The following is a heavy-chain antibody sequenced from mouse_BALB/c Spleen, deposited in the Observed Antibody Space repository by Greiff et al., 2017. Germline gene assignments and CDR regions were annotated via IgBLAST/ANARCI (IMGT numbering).Heavy chain of an antibody. V-gene: IGHV3-2*02. CDR2: ISYSGST. CDR1: GYSITSDYA. Sequence: EVKLQESGPGLVKPSQSLSLTCTVTGYSITSDYAWNWIRQFPGNKLEWMGYISYSGSTSYNPSLKSRISITRDTSKNQFFLQLNSVTTEDTATYYCASDRGDSLFDSWGQGTTLTVSS. CDR3: ASDRGDSLFDS. J-gene: IGHJ2*01. D-gene: IGHD3-1*01.